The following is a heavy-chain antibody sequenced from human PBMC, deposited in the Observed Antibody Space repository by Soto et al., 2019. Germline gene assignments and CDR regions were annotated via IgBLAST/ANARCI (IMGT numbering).Heavy chain of an antibody. V-gene: IGHV4-31*03. CDR1: GGSISSGGYY. CDR2: IYYSGST. J-gene: IGHJ3*02. Sequence: SETLSLTCTVSGGSISSGGYYWSWIRQHPGKGLEWIGYIYYSGSTYYNPSLKSRVTISVDTSKNQFSLKLSSVTAADTAVYYCARGAIVGATSAFDIWGQGTMVTVSS. D-gene: IGHD1-26*01. CDR3: ARGAIVGATSAFDI.